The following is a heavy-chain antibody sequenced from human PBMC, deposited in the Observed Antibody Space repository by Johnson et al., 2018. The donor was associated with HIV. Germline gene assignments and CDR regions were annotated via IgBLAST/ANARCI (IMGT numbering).Heavy chain of an antibody. CDR2: INGDGSGI. V-gene: IGHV3-74*01. J-gene: IGHJ3*02. CDR3: ARDRHSSSFDAFDI. D-gene: IGHD6-6*01. Sequence: VQLVESGGGLVQPGGSLRLSCAASGFTFSSYAMSWVRQGPGKGLVWVSRINGDGSGITYADSVKGRFTISRDNAKNTLYLQMNSLRAEDTAVYYCARDRHSSSFDAFDIWGQGTMVTVSS. CDR1: GFTFSSYA.